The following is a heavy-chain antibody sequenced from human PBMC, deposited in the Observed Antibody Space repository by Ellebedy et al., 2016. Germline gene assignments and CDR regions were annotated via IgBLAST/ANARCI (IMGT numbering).Heavy chain of an antibody. CDR2: INAGNGNT. Sequence: ASVKVSCKASGYTFTSYAMNWVRQAPGQRLEWMGWINAGNGNTKYSQKFQGRVTITRDTSTSTAYMELRSLRSDDTAVYYCAGDQGIGIAFDAFDIWGQGTMVTVSS. CDR3: AGDQGIGIAFDAFDI. D-gene: IGHD6-13*01. CDR1: GYTFTSYA. J-gene: IGHJ3*02. V-gene: IGHV1-3*01.